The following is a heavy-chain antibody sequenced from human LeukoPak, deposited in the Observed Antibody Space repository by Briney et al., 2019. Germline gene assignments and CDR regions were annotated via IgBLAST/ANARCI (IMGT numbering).Heavy chain of an antibody. CDR2: GDYSGGT. V-gene: IGHV4-39*07. J-gene: IGHJ4*02. D-gene: IGHD2-15*01. Sequence: SETLSHTCTVSGDSFTSVTDYWAWIRQPPGKGLEWIASGDYSGGTYYNPSLESRVAISADMSKNQISLKLTSVTGADTAVYYCARGPVVVVAATHYFDSWGQGTLVTVSS. CDR3: ARGPVVVVAATHYFDS. CDR1: GDSFTSVTDY.